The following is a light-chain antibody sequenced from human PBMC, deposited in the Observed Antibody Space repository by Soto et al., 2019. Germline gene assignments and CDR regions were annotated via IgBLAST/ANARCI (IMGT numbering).Light chain of an antibody. V-gene: IGLV2-23*02. J-gene: IGLJ3*02. CDR2: EVS. CDR1: SSDVGTYNL. CDR3: CSYAGSSTPRV. Sequence: QSVLTQPASVSGSPGQSITISCTGTSSDVGTYNLVSWYQQHPGKAPKLMIYEVSKWPSGVSNRFSGSKSGNTASLTISGLQAEDEADYYCCSYAGSSTPRVFGGGTQLTVL.